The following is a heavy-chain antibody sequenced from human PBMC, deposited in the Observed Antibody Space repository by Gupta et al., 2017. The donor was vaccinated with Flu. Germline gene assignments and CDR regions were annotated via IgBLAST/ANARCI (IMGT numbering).Heavy chain of an antibody. J-gene: IGHJ4*01. V-gene: IGHV4-38-2*01. D-gene: IGHD2-21*01. CDR3: ARSDGGEADHFDY. Sequence: QVRLQESGPGLVRPSETLSLTCAVSGDSLTSTHYWGWVRQSPGKGLEWIGSIFHRGEPYEKPSLKNRLTILVDVSNNQFALKLSFGAAEDTAVYYCARSDGGEADHFDYWGRGILVTVSS. CDR1: GDSLTSTHY. CDR2: IFHRGEP.